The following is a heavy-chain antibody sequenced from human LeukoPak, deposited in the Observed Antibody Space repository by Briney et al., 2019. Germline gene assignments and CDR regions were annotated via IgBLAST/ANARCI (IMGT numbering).Heavy chain of an antibody. J-gene: IGHJ4*02. V-gene: IGHV4-39*01. CDR3: ARRGYSTPSDY. Sequence: PSETLSHTWTVSGGSISSSSYDWGWIRQPPGKGLEWIGSIYYSGSTYYNPSLKSRVTISVDTSKNQFSLKLSSVTAADTAVYYCARRGYSTPSDYCGQGTLVTVSS. CDR2: IYYSGST. D-gene: IGHD6-13*01. CDR1: GGSISSSSYD.